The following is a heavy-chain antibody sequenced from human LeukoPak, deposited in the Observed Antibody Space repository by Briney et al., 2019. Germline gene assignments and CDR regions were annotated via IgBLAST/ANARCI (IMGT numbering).Heavy chain of an antibody. V-gene: IGHV4-30-2*01. CDR2: IYHSGST. CDR1: GGSISSGGYY. CDR3: AREPSGSFDY. Sequence: SQTLSLTCTVSGGSISSGGYYWSWIRQPPGKGLEWIGYIYHSGSTSYYNPSLKSRVTISVDTSKNQFSLKLSSVTAADTAVYYCAREPSGSFDYWGQGTLVTVSS. J-gene: IGHJ4*02. D-gene: IGHD3-22*01.